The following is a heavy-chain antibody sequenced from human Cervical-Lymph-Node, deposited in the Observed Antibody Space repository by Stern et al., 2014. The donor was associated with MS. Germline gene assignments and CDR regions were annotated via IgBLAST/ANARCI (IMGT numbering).Heavy chain of an antibody. J-gene: IGHJ5*02. CDR3: ARDMSDFWSDYGHNWFDP. D-gene: IGHD3-3*01. CDR2: INSNTGAP. V-gene: IGHV7-4-1*02. CDR1: GYTFTKYL. Sequence: QMQLVQSGAELKKPGASVTVSCKASGYTFTKYLIHWVRQAPGQGLEWMGWINSNTGAPMYARDFAGRFVFSLETSVTTAYLQISRLKTEDTAVYYCARDMSDFWSDYGHNWFDPWGQGTLVTVSS.